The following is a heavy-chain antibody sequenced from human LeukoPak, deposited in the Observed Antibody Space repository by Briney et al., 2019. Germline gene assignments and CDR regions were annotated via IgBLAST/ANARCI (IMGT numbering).Heavy chain of an antibody. J-gene: IGHJ4*02. V-gene: IGHV1-24*01. CDR3: ATDFYGGSKERADY. D-gene: IGHD1-26*01. CDR1: GYTLTELS. Sequence: ASVKVSCKVSGYTLTELSMHWVRQAPGKGLEWMGGFDPEDGETIYAQKFQGRVTMTEDTSTDTAYMELSSLRSEDTAVYYCATDFYGGSKERADYWGQGTLVTVSS. CDR2: FDPEDGET.